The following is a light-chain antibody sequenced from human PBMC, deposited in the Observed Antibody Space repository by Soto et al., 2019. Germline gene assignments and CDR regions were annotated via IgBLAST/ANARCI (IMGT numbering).Light chain of an antibody. CDR3: QQRSNWPPEVT. V-gene: IGKV3D-20*02. Sequence: DIVLTQSPGTLSLSPGERATLSCRASQSVSGSYLAWHQQKPGQAPRLIIYGASRRATGIPDRFSGSGSGTDFTLTISRLEPEDFAVYYCQQRSNWPPEVTFGPGTKVDIK. CDR1: QSVSGSY. J-gene: IGKJ3*01. CDR2: GAS.